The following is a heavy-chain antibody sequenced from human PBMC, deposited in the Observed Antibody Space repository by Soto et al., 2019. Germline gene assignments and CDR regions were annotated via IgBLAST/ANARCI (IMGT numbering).Heavy chain of an antibody. CDR2: IYYSGST. CDR1: GGSISSYY. D-gene: IGHD3-10*01. V-gene: IGHV4-59*01. CDR3: AREPVGTDYYGSWSYGFDY. Sequence: SETLSLTCTVSGGSISSYYWSWIRQPPGKGLEWIGYIYYSGSTNYNPSLKSRVTISVNTSKNQFSLKLRSVTAADTAVYYCAREPVGTDYYGSWSYGFDYWGQGTLVTVSS. J-gene: IGHJ4*02.